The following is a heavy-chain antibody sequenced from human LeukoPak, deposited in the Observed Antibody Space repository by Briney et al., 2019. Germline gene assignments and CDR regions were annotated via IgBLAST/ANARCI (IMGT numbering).Heavy chain of an antibody. CDR1: GFTVSSTY. CDR3: ASLYSSSSDY. Sequence: GGSLRLSCAASGFTVSSTYMSWVRQAPGKGLEWVSAIYRDGGTNYADSVRGRFTISRDNSKSTLYLQMSSLRAEDTAVYYCASLYSSSSDYWGQGTLVTVSS. V-gene: IGHV3-66*01. CDR2: IYRDGGT. J-gene: IGHJ4*02. D-gene: IGHD6-6*01.